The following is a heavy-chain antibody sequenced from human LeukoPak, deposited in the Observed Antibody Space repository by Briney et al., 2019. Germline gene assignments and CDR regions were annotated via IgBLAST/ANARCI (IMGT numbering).Heavy chain of an antibody. Sequence: GGSLRLSCTASGFTFCLYRVNWVRQAPGKGLEWVSYISSSSNNIYYADSVKGRVTISRDNAKNSLYLQMNSLRDEDTSVYYCAIGPRSGWYGGMDVWGQGGTVTVSS. CDR3: AIGPRSGWYGGMDV. CDR1: GFTFCLYR. CDR2: ISSSSNNI. V-gene: IGHV3-48*02. D-gene: IGHD6-19*01. J-gene: IGHJ6*02.